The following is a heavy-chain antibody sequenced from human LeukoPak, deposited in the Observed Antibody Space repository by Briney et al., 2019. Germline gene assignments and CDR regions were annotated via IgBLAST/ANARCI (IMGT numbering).Heavy chain of an antibody. CDR2: IYYSGST. J-gene: IGHJ4*02. V-gene: IGHV4-31*03. CDR3: ARGRNQGKDIVATIYFDY. Sequence: SQTLSLTCTVSGGSISSGGYYWSWIRQHPGKGLEWIGYIYYSGSTYYNTSLKSRVTISVDTSKNQFSLKLSSVTAADTAVYYCARGRNQGKDIVATIYFDYWGQGTLVTVSS. CDR1: GGSISSGGYY. D-gene: IGHD5-12*01.